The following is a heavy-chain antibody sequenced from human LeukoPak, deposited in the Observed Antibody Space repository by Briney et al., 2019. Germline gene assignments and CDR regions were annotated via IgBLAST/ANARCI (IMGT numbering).Heavy chain of an antibody. J-gene: IGHJ4*02. CDR1: GFTFSSYS. CDR3: ARGVGLSVYSSSGFDY. CDR2: ISSSSSYI. V-gene: IGHV3-21*01. D-gene: IGHD6-6*01. Sequence: PGGSLRLSCAASGFTFSSYSMNWVRQAPGKGLEWVSSISSSSSYIYYADSVKGRFTISRDNSKNTLYLQMNSLRAEDTAVYYCARGVGLSVYSSSGFDYWGQGTLVTVSS.